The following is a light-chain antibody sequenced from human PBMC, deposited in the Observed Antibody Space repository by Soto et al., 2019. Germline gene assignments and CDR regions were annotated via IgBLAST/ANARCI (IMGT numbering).Light chain of an antibody. CDR3: SSYTSSSTHYV. V-gene: IGLV2-14*01. CDR1: NSDVGGYNY. CDR2: EVS. Sequence: QSALTQPASVSGSPGQSITISCTGTNSDVGGYNYVSWYQQHPGKAPKLMIYEVSNRPSGVSNRFSGSKSGNTASLTISGLQADDEADYYCSSYTSSSTHYVFGTGTKLTVL. J-gene: IGLJ1*01.